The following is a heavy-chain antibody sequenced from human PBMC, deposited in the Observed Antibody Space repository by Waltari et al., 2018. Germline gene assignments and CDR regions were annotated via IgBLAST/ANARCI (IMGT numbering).Heavy chain of an antibody. J-gene: IGHJ5*02. CDR3: AWWEYQLTGGGWFDP. V-gene: IGHV1-2*02. Sequence: QVQLVQSGAGVKKPAASVKVPCKASGYTLTGDYLPWLRRAPGQGLEWMGWVNPNSGGTNYAQKFQGRVTMTRDTSISTAYMELSRLRSDDTAVYYCAWWEYQLTGGGWFDPWGQGTLVTVSS. CDR1: GYTLTGDY. CDR2: VNPNSGGT. D-gene: IGHD2-2*01.